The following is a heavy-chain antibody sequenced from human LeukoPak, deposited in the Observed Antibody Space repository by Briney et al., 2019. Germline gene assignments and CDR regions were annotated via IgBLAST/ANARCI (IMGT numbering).Heavy chain of an antibody. CDR3: AREGRGQRLLPYDY. J-gene: IGHJ4*02. D-gene: IGHD6-25*01. CDR1: GFTFISYS. V-gene: IGHV3-21*01. Sequence: GGSLRLSCAASGFTFISYSMNWVRQAPGKGLEWVSSISSSSSYIYYADSVKGRFTISRDNAKNSLYLQMNSLRAEDTAVYYCAREGRGQRLLPYDYWGQGTLVTVSS. CDR2: ISSSSSYI.